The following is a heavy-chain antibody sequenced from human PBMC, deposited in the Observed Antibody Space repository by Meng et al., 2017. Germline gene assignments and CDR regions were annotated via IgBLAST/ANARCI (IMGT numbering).Heavy chain of an antibody. J-gene: IGHJ4*02. Sequence: TTLKESGPTLVKPTQTLTLTCTFSGFSLSTSGVGVGWIRQPPRKALEWLALIYWDDDKRYSPSLKSRLTITKDTSKNQVVLTMTNMDPVDTATYYCAHMYYDFWSGYSPSYYFDYWGQGTLVTVSS. CDR1: GFSLSTSGVG. CDR3: AHMYYDFWSGYSPSYYFDY. D-gene: IGHD3-3*01. CDR2: IYWDDDK. V-gene: IGHV2-5*02.